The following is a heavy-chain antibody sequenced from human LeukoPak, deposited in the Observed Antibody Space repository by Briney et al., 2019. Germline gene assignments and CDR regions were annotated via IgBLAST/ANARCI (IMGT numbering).Heavy chain of an antibody. CDR2: IYYSGST. D-gene: IGHD3-10*01. CDR1: GGSISSSSYY. Sequence: SETLSLTCTVSGGSISSSSYYWGWIRQPPGKGLEWIVSIYYSGSTYYNPSLKSRVTISVDTSKNQFSLKLSSVTAADTAVYYCARSWPGTTYFDYWGQGTLVTVSS. CDR3: ARSWPGTTYFDY. V-gene: IGHV4-39*01. J-gene: IGHJ4*02.